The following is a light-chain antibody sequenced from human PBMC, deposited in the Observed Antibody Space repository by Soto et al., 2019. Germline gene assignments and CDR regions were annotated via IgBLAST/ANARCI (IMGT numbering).Light chain of an antibody. J-gene: IGLJ1*01. Sequence: QSALTQPASVSGSPGQSITTSCTGTSSDVGAHKYVSWYQQHPGKAPKLIIYSNNQRPSGVPDRFSGSKSGTSASLAISGLRSEDEADYYCVSWDDSLSGLVFGTGTKLTVL. V-gene: IGLV2-14*03. CDR1: SSDVGAHKY. CDR3: VSWDDSLSGLV. CDR2: SNN.